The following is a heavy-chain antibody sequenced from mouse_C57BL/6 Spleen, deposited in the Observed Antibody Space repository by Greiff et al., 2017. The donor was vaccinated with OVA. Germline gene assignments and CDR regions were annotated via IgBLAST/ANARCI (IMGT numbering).Heavy chain of an antibody. V-gene: IGHV5-17*01. D-gene: IGHD6-1*01. CDR2: ISSGSSTI. Sequence: EVKLVESGGGLVKPGGSLKLSCAASGFTFSDYGMHWVRQAPEKGLEWVAYISSGSSTIYYADTVKGRFTISRDNAKNTLFLQMTSLRSEDTAMYYCAKSSGGSYAMDYWGQGTSVTVSS. CDR3: AKSSGGSYAMDY. J-gene: IGHJ4*01. CDR1: GFTFSDYG.